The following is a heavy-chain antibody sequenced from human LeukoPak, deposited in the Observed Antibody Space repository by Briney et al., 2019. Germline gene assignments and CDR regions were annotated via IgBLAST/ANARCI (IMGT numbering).Heavy chain of an antibody. D-gene: IGHD3-10*01. CDR2: ISYDGSNK. V-gene: IGHV3-30*18. CDR3: AKEGITMVRGVIADFDS. CDR1: GFTFSSYG. Sequence: GGSLRLSCAASGFTFSSYGMHWVRQAPGKGLEWVAVISYDGSNKYYADSVKGRFTISRDNSKNTLYLQMNSLRAEDTAVYYCAKEGITMVRGVIADFDSWGQGTLVTVSS. J-gene: IGHJ4*02.